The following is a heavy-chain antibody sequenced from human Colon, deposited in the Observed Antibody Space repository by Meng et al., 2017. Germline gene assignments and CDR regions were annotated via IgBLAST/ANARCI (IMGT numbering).Heavy chain of an antibody. V-gene: IGHV4-4*02. D-gene: IGHD5-24*01. CDR2: IFHFGST. CDR3: AKAAAYNLDI. Sequence: QLQLQESGPGLMSPSGILSLECDVSGDAIHDQWFSWVRQPPGKGLEWIGEIFHFGSTNYNPSLESRVTISGDKSKNQVSLNLISVTAADTAVYYRAKAAAYNLDIWGPGILVTVSS. J-gene: IGHJ4*02. CDR1: GDAIHDQW.